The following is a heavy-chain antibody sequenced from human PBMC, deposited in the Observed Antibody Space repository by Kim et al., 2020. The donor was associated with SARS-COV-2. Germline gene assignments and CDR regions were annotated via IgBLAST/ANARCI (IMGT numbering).Heavy chain of an antibody. Sequence: SETLSLTCAVYGGSFSGYYWSWIRQSQGKGLEWIGEINHSGAISHNPSLKSRLTISMDTSKNQFSLKLTSVTAADTAFYYCARGRAGVVPSPVLGLGPYYEYFIMDVWGHGTAVTVAS. J-gene: IGHJ6*02. CDR2: INHSGAI. V-gene: IGHV4-34*01. D-gene: IGHD3-3*01. CDR1: GGSFSGYY. CDR3: ARGRAGVVPSPVLGLGPYYEYFIMDV.